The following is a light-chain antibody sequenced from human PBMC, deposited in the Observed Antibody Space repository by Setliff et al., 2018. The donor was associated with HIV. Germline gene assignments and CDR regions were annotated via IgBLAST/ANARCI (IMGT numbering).Light chain of an antibody. J-gene: IGLJ3*02. CDR3: CSYAGSSWV. V-gene: IGLV2-11*01. Sequence: QSVLTQPRSVSGSPGQSVTISCTGTSSDVGGYEFVSWYQQHPGNAPRVIIYDVNKRPSGVPDRLSGSKSGNTASLTISGLQADDEADYYCCSYAGSSWVFGGGTKGTVL. CDR1: SSDVGGYEF. CDR2: DVN.